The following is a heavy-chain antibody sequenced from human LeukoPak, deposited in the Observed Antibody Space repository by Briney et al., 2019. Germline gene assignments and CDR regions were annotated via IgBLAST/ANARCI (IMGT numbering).Heavy chain of an antibody. V-gene: IGHV4-4*09. CDR1: GGSISGNY. J-gene: IGHJ5*02. CDR3: PQRQGPTSGSYDYFDP. D-gene: IGHD1-26*01. CDR2: IHSSGYT. Sequence: PSETLSLTCAVSGGSISGNYWSWGRQPPGQGLEWISYIHSSGYTNYNPSLKSRVTISVDTSNNQSPLKVTSVTAADTAMYYCPQRQGPTSGSYDYFDPWGQGALVTVSS.